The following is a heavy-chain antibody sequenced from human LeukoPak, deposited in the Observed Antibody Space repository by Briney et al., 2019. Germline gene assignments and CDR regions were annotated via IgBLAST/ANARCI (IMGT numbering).Heavy chain of an antibody. CDR1: GFTFSPYE. CDR2: IRSSTDTI. D-gene: IGHD1-26*01. Sequence: GGSLRLSCAASGFTFSPYEMNWIRQAPGKGLEWVSCIRSSTDTIYYADSVKGRFTISRDNAKNSLYLQMNSLRAEDTAVYYCARGHVGATGTPFDYWGQGTQVTVSS. CDR3: ARGHVGATGTPFDY. J-gene: IGHJ4*02. V-gene: IGHV3-48*03.